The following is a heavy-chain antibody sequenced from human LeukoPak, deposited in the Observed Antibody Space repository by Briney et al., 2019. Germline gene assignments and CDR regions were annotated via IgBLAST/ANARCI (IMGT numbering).Heavy chain of an antibody. D-gene: IGHD6-13*01. V-gene: IGHV1-69*04. Sequence: SVDVSCRVSGGIFSSYTISWVRQAPGQGLEWMGRIIPILGIANYAQKFQGRVTITADKSTSTAYMELSSLRSEDTAVYYCARDPGYSSGWYPFDYWGQGTLVNVSS. J-gene: IGHJ4*02. CDR3: ARDPGYSSGWYPFDY. CDR1: GGIFSSYT. CDR2: IIPILGIA.